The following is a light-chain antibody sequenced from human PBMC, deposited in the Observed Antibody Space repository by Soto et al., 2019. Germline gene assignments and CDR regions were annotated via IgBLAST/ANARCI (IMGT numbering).Light chain of an antibody. Sequence: IRMTQSPSSLSASTGDRVTITCRSSQGISSYLAWYQQKPGKAPKLLIYAASTLQSGVPSRFSGSGSGTDSTLTISCMQSEHFANYYCQQYYSYPLTSGGGTKVDIK. CDR2: AAS. CDR1: QGISSY. CDR3: QQYYSYPLT. V-gene: IGKV1-8*01. J-gene: IGKJ4*02.